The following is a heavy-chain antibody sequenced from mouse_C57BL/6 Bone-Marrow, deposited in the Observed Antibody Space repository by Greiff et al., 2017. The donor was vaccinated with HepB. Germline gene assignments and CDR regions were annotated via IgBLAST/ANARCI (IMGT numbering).Heavy chain of an antibody. Sequence: QVQLQQPGAVLVRPGSSVKLSCKASGYTFTSYWMDWVKQRPGQGLEWIGNIYPSDSETHYNQKFKDKATLTVDKSSSTAYMQLSSLTSEDSAVYYCARSSSGFYFDYWGQGTTLTVSS. V-gene: IGHV1-61*01. CDR2: IYPSDSET. CDR3: ARSSSGFYFDY. D-gene: IGHD3-2*02. J-gene: IGHJ2*01. CDR1: GYTFTSYW.